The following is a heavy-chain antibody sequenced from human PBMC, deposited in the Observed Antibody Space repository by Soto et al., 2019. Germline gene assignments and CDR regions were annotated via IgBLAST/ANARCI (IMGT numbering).Heavy chain of an antibody. J-gene: IGHJ4*02. Sequence: QVQLQESGPGLGKPSETLSLTCSVSGGSVSSGSYYWSWIRQPPGKGLEWIGYISYSGRTNYNPSLKSRVTISVDTSNIQFSLKLSSVTAADTAMYYCAGSAGVVVDCWGQGMLVTVSS. CDR3: AGSAGVVVDC. CDR2: ISYSGRT. V-gene: IGHV4-61*01. D-gene: IGHD2-8*01. CDR1: GGSVSSGSYY.